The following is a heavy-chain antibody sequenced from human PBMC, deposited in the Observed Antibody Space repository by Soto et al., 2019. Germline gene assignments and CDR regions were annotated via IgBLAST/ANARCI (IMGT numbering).Heavy chain of an antibody. CDR2: TYYRSKWYN. CDR1: GDSVSSNSAA. V-gene: IGHV6-1*01. D-gene: IGHD3-16*02. J-gene: IGHJ3*02. CDR3: ARVFRNRLFEWSYRGDAFVI. Sequence: SQTLSLTCAISGDSVSSNSAAWNWIRQSPSRGLEWLGRTYYRSKWYNDYAVSVKSRITINPDTSKNQFSLQLNSVTPEDTAVYYCARVFRNRLFEWSYRGDAFVIWGQGTMVTV.